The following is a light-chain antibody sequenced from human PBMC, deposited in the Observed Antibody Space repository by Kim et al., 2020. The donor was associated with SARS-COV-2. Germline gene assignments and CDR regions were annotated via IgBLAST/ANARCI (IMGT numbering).Light chain of an antibody. CDR2: GAY. J-gene: IGKJ4*01. CDR3: QKYGRSPLT. CDR1: QSGSSRD. V-gene: IGKV3-20*01. Sequence: CTGERATPPCSARQSGSSRDLAWDQQKHGQTPTRLTYGAYSRATGIPDRGSGRGCGRDFTLTISRLEPEDFAVYYCQKYGRSPLTFGGRTKV.